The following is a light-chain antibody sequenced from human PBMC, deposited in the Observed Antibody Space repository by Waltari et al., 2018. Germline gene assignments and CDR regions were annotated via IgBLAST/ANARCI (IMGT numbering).Light chain of an antibody. CDR3: QQYDNLPYT. CDR2: DAS. V-gene: IGKV1-33*01. J-gene: IGKJ2*01. Sequence: DIQMTQSPSSLYESVRDRVTITCQASQDISNYLNWYQQKPGKAPKLLIYDASNLETGVPSRFSGSGSGTDFTFTISSLQPEDIATYYCQQYDNLPYTFGQGTKLEIK. CDR1: QDISNY.